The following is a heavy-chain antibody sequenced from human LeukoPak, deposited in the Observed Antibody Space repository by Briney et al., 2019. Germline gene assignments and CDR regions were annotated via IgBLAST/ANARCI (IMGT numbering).Heavy chain of an antibody. V-gene: IGHV3-23*01. D-gene: IGHD3-10*01. CDR1: GLTFNNYA. Sequence: GGSLRLSCAVSGLTFNNYAMSWVRQAPGKGLEWVSGISGRGASKYYADSVKGRFTISRDNSKNTLYLQMNSLRAEDTAVYYCAKAGAVRFDPWGQGTLVTVSS. CDR3: AKAGAVRFDP. CDR2: ISGRGASK. J-gene: IGHJ5*02.